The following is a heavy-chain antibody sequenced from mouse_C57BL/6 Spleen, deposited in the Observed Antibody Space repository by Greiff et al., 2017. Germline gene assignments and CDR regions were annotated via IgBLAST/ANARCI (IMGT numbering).Heavy chain of an antibody. CDR3: ARDTGSSYGYFDV. Sequence: VQLQQSGAELAKPGASVKLSCKASGYTFTSYWMHWVKQRPGQGLEWIGYINPSSGYTKYNQKFKDKATLTADKSSSTAYMQLSSLTYEDSAVXYCARDTGSSYGYFDVWGTGTTVTVSS. CDR1: GYTFTSYW. J-gene: IGHJ1*03. CDR2: INPSSGYT. V-gene: IGHV1-7*01. D-gene: IGHD1-1*01.